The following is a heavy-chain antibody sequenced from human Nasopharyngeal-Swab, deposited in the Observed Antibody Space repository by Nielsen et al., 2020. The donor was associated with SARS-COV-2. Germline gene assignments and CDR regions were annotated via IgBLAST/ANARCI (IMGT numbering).Heavy chain of an antibody. CDR1: GFTFSRYA. CDR3: AKDHDSSGSYFDY. Sequence: GESLKISCAASGFTFSRYAMNWVRQAPGKGLEWVSVIGGSGGTTSYADSVKGRFTISRDNSKNTVDLQMDSLRAEDTAVYHCAKDHDSSGSYFDYWGQGTLVTVSS. V-gene: IGHV3-23*01. D-gene: IGHD3-22*01. J-gene: IGHJ4*02. CDR2: IGGSGGTT.